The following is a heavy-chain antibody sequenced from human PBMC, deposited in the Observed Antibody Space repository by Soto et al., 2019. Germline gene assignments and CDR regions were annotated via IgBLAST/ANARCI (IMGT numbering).Heavy chain of an antibody. CDR1: GGSISSGGYY. J-gene: IGHJ1*01. D-gene: IGHD3-3*01. Sequence: PSETLSLTCTVSGGSISSGGYYWSWIRQHPGKGLEWIGYIYYSGSTYYNPSLKSRVTISVDTSKNQFSLKLSSVTAADTAVYYCARTQHDFWSGYSSEYFQHWGQGTLVTVSS. V-gene: IGHV4-31*03. CDR3: ARTQHDFWSGYSSEYFQH. CDR2: IYYSGST.